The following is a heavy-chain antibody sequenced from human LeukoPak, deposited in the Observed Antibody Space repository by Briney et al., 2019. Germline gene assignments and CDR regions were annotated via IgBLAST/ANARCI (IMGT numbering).Heavy chain of an antibody. J-gene: IGHJ3*02. D-gene: IGHD6-19*01. Sequence: SVKVSCKAPGGTFSSYAISWVRQAPGQGLEWMGRIIPIFGTANYAQKFQGRVTITTDESTSTAYMELSSLRSEDTAVYYCAREVVAVAGRGAFDIWGQGTMVTVSS. CDR2: IIPIFGTA. CDR3: AREVVAVAGRGAFDI. V-gene: IGHV1-69*05. CDR1: GGTFSSYA.